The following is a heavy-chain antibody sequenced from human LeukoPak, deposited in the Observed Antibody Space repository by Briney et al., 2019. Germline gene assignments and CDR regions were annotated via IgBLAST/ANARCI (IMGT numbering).Heavy chain of an antibody. D-gene: IGHD2-2*01. V-gene: IGHV1-2*02. CDR1: GYTFTGYY. CDR3: ARDWGYCSSTSCPNWFDP. Sequence: ASVKVSCKASGYTFTGYYMHWVRQAPGQGLEWMGWINPNSGGTNYARKFQGRVTMTRDTSISTAYMELSRLRSDDTAVYYCARDWGYCSSTSCPNWFDPWGQGTLVTVSS. CDR2: INPNSGGT. J-gene: IGHJ5*02.